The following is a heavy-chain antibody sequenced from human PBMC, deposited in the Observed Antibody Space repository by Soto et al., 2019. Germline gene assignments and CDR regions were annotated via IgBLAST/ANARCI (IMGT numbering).Heavy chain of an antibody. J-gene: IGHJ1*01. CDR3: ARDRGPGAMTGIEYFQH. V-gene: IGHV1-18*01. D-gene: IGHD1-20*01. CDR2: ITPHNGNI. Sequence: QVQLVQSGREVKKPGDSVQVSCQASGYTFGLYEITWVRLAPGQGLEWMGWITPHNGNIKSAQKFQGRVTMTTDTSTTTAYLELRSLRSDDTAVYYCARDRGPGAMTGIEYFQHWGQGTLVTVSS. CDR1: GYTFGLYE.